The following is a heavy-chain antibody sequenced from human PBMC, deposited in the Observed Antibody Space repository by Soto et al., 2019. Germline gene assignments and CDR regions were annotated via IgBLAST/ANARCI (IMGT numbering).Heavy chain of an antibody. J-gene: IGHJ4*02. CDR2: INPSGGST. CDR3: ARVRWRTNGPFDY. CDR1: GYIFTNYY. Sequence: ASVKVSCKASGYIFTNYYIHWVRQAPGQGLEWMGIINPSGGSTSYAQKFQGRVTMTRGTSTSTVYMELSSMRSEDTAVYYCARVRWRTNGPFDYWGQGTLVTVSS. D-gene: IGHD2-8*01. V-gene: IGHV1-46*01.